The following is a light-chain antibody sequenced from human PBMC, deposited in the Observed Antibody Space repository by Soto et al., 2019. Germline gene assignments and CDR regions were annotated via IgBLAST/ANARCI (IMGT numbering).Light chain of an antibody. V-gene: IGLV1-44*01. CDR1: SSNIGSNT. Sequence: QSVLTQPPSASGTPGPRVTISCSGRSSNIGSNTVNWFQQLPGTAPKLLIYRNNQRPSGVPDRFSGSKSGTSASLAISGLQSEDEADYYCAAWDDSLNGAVFGGGTQLTVL. CDR3: AAWDDSLNGAV. J-gene: IGLJ7*01. CDR2: RNN.